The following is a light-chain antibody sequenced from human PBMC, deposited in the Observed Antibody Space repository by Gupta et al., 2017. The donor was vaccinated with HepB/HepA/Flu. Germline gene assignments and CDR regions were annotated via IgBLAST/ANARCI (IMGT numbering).Light chain of an antibody. CDR3: AASDECSNIVV. J-gene: IGLJ2*01. CDR2: CKY. Sequence: QSELTQPPSASGTPGQRVTISCSGGSSNIGINPVSWYQQLPGQAPNRLIYCKYQRPSAAPARFSAYTAATNASPPTIGVQSEDEADDYYAASDECSNIVVFGGGTKLTVL. CDR1: SSNIGINP. V-gene: IGLV1-44*01.